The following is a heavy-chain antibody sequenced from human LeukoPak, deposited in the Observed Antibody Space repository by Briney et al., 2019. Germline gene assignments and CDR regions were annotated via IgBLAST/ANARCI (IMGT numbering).Heavy chain of an antibody. V-gene: IGHV3-30*02. D-gene: IGHD1-7*01. CDR2: IRYDGSDE. Sequence: GGSLRLSCAASGSTFSNYGMHWVRQAPGKGLEWVAFIRYDGSDEYYADSVKGRFTVSRDNSKNTLYLQTSSLRAEDTAVYYCAKDERNWNYNLASQTYDWGQGTLVTVSS. J-gene: IGHJ4*02. CDR3: AKDERNWNYNLASQTYD. CDR1: GSTFSNYG.